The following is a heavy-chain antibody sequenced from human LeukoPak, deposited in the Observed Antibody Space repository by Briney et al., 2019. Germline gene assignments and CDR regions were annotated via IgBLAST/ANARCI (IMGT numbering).Heavy chain of an antibody. CDR1: RFTFSRYS. CDR3: ARDSSGLDY. Sequence: GGSLRLSCAASRFTFSRYSMHWVRQAPGKGLEWVAVIAYDGSGKQYADSVKGRFTISRDNSKNTLYLQMSSLTPEDTAVYYCARDSSGLDYWGQGTLVTVSS. D-gene: IGHD6-6*01. J-gene: IGHJ4*02. V-gene: IGHV3-30*04. CDR2: IAYDGSGK.